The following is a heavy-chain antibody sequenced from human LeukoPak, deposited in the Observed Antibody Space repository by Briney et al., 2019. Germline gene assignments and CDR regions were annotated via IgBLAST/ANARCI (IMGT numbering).Heavy chain of an antibody. CDR1: GFTFSSHW. CDR3: ARAWVIVVVPAAKHFNWFDP. D-gene: IGHD2-2*01. CDR2: IKQDGSEK. Sequence: PGGSLRLSCAASGFTFSSHWMSWVRQAPGKGLEWVANIKQDGSEKYYVDSVKGRFTISRDNAKNSLYLQMNSLGAEDTAVYYCARAWVIVVVPAAKHFNWFDPWGQGTLVTVSS. V-gene: IGHV3-7*01. J-gene: IGHJ5*02.